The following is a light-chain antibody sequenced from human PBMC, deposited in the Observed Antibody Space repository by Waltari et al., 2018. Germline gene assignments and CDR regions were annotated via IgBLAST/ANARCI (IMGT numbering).Light chain of an antibody. J-gene: IGKJ1*01. CDR1: QSVSSSY. Sequence: EIVLTLSPGTLSLSPGERAPLSCRASQSVSSSYLAWYQQKPGQAPRLLIYGASSRATGIPDRFSGSGSGTDFTLTISRLEPEDFAVYYCQQYGSSPRTFGQGTKVEIK. V-gene: IGKV3-20*01. CDR3: QQYGSSPRT. CDR2: GAS.